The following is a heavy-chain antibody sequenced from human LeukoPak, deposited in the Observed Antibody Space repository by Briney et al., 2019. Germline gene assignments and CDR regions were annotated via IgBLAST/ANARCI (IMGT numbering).Heavy chain of an antibody. CDR3: AREGSGSYYGYYYYYMDV. V-gene: IGHV1-8*02. Sequence: EASVKVSCKASGYTFTSYDINWVRQAPGQGLEWMGLMNPNSGNTGYAQKFQGRVTMTRDTSISTAYMELSRLRSDDTAVYYCAREGSGSYYGYYYYYMDVWGKGTTVTVSS. J-gene: IGHJ6*03. CDR2: MNPNSGNT. D-gene: IGHD3-10*01. CDR1: GYTFTSYD.